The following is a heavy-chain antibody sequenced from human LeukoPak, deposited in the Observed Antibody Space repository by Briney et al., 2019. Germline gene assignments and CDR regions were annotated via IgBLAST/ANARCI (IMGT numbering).Heavy chain of an antibody. CDR3: AKGELWFGESQDAFDI. V-gene: IGHV3-23*01. J-gene: IGHJ3*02. Sequence: GGSLRLSCAASGFTFSSYAMSWVRQAPGKGLEWVSAISGSGGSTYYADSVKGRFTISRDNSKNTLYLQMNSLRAEDTAVYYCAKGELWFGESQDAFDIWGQGTMVTVPS. CDR2: ISGSGGST. CDR1: GFTFSSYA. D-gene: IGHD3-10*01.